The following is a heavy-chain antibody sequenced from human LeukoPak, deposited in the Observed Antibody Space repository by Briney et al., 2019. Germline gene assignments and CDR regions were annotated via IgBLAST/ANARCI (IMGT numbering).Heavy chain of an antibody. CDR2: INPNSGGT. Sequence: ASVKVSCKASGYTFTGYYMHWVRQAPGQGLEWMGWINPNSGGTNYAQKFQGRVTMTRDTSISTAYMELSRLRSDDTAVYYCARAGEATNLYYYYYYMDVWGKGTTVTVSS. CDR3: ARAGEATNLYYYYYYMDV. V-gene: IGHV1-2*02. D-gene: IGHD5-12*01. CDR1: GYTFTGYY. J-gene: IGHJ6*03.